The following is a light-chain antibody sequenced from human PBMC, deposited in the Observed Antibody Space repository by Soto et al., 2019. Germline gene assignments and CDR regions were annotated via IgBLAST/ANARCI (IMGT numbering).Light chain of an antibody. Sequence: DIQMTQAPSSVSASVGDRVTITCRASQDINNRVAWFQQRPGRAPKYLIQAASILQSGFPSRFSVTGYGTDFTLTIDSLQPEDFATYYCLQVKNFPRTFGQGTKLEIK. CDR3: LQVKNFPRT. V-gene: IGKV1-12*01. CDR1: QDINNR. CDR2: AAS. J-gene: IGKJ1*01.